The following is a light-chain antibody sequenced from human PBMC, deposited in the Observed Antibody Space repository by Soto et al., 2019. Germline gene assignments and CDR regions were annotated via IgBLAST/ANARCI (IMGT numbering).Light chain of an antibody. V-gene: IGKV3-15*01. CDR3: QQYNNWPRT. CDR2: AAS. J-gene: IGKJ1*01. CDR1: QSVSSS. Sequence: VLTQSPGALALSPGRSATLSCRSSQSVSSSFLAWYQQKPGQAPRLLIHAASTRATGIPARFSGSGSGTEFTLTISSLQSEDFAVYYCQQYNNWPRTFGQGTKVDIK.